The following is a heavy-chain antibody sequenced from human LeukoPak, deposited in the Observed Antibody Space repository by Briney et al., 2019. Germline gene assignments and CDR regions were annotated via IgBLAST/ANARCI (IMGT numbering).Heavy chain of an antibody. CDR2: ISDCGGSR. D-gene: IGHD6-19*01. Sequence: PGGSLRLSCAASGFTFSTFAMNWVRQAPGKGLEWVSAISDCGGSRYYADSVKGRFTISRDNAKNTVYLQMNSLRVEDTAVYYCAKGGGWLYYFDYWGQGSLVSASS. J-gene: IGHJ4*02. CDR1: GFTFSTFA. V-gene: IGHV3-23*01. CDR3: AKGGGWLYYFDY.